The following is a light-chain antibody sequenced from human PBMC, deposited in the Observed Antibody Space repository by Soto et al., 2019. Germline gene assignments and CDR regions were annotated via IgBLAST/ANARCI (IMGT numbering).Light chain of an antibody. CDR3: QQSFTTPYT. CDR1: QSISTY. Sequence: DIHMTQSPSSPSASVGDRVTITCRASQSISTYLNWYQQKPGKAPELLIYAASSLQSVVPSRFSGSGSGTDFTLTISSLQPEDFATYYCQQSFTTPYTFGQGTKLEIK. V-gene: IGKV1-39*01. CDR2: AAS. J-gene: IGKJ2*01.